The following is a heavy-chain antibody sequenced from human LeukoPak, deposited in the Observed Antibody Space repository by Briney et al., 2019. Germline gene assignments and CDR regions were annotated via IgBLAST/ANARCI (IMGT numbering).Heavy chain of an antibody. Sequence: GGSLRLSCAASGFTFSSYSMNWVRQAPGKGLEWVSYISSSGSTIYYADSVKGRFTISRDNAKNSLYLQMNSLRAGDTALYYCARDRDSRAYFDYWGQGTLVTVSS. CDR2: ISSSGSTI. CDR1: GFTFSSYS. D-gene: IGHD3-22*01. J-gene: IGHJ4*02. CDR3: ARDRDSRAYFDY. V-gene: IGHV3-48*04.